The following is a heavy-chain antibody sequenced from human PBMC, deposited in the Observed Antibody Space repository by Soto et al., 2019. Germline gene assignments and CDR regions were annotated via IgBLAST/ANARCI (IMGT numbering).Heavy chain of an antibody. J-gene: IGHJ3*02. CDR1: GYTFTSYD. Sequence: ASVKVSCKASGYTFTSYDINWVRQATGQGLEWMGWMNPNSGNTGYAQKFQGRVTMTRNTSISTAYMELSSLRSEDTAVYYCARSWYCSGGSCSFRDAFDIWGHGTMVTVSS. CDR3: ARSWYCSGGSCSFRDAFDI. CDR2: MNPNSGNT. V-gene: IGHV1-8*01. D-gene: IGHD2-15*01.